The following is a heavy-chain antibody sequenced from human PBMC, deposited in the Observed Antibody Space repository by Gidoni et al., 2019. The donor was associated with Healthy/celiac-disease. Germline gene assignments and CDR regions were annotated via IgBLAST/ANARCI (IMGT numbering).Heavy chain of an antibody. CDR1: GFTFSSYG. V-gene: IGHV3-30*18. Sequence: QVQLVESGGGVVQPGRSLRLSCAASGFTFSSYGMHWVRQAPGKGLEWAAVISYDGSNKYYADSVKGRFTISRDNSKNTLYLQMNSLRAEDTAVYYCAKDSATVTTSYFDYWGQGTLVTVSS. CDR2: ISYDGSNK. J-gene: IGHJ4*02. D-gene: IGHD4-17*01. CDR3: AKDSATVTTSYFDY.